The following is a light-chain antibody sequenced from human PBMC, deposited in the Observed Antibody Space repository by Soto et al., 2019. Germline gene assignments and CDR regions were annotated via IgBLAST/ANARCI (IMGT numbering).Light chain of an antibody. CDR2: LNSDGSH. CDR3: QTWDTGIRV. J-gene: IGLJ2*01. Sequence: QSVLTQSPSASASLGASVKLTCTLSSGHSNYVIAWHQQQPEKGPRYLMKLNSDGSHSKGDGIPDRFSGSSSGAERYLIISSLQSEDEADYYCQTWDTGIRVFGGGTKLTVL. V-gene: IGLV4-69*01. CDR1: SGHSNYV.